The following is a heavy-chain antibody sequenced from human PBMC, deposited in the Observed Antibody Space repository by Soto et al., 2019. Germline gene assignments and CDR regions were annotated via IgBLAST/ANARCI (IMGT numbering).Heavy chain of an antibody. CDR2: IYWDDDK. CDR1: GFSLSTSGVG. V-gene: IGHV2-5*02. D-gene: IGHD4-17*01. CDR3: AHVMTTVTTFPE. Sequence: QITLKESGPTLVKPTQTLMLTCTFSGFSLSTSGVGVGWIRQPPGKALEWLALIYWDDDKRYSPSLKSRLTITKDTSKNQVVLTMTNMDPVDTATYYCAHVMTTVTTFPEWGQGTLVTVSS. J-gene: IGHJ4*02.